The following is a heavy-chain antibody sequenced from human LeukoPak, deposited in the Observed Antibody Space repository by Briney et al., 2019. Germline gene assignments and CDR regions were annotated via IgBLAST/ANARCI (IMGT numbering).Heavy chain of an antibody. Sequence: SETLSLTCTVSGGSISSSSYYWGWIRQPPGEGLEWIGSIYYSGSTYYNPSLKSRVTISVDTSKNQFSLKLSSVTAADTAVYYCARVGQQLTSEGFDYWGQGTLVTVSS. CDR3: ARVGQQLTSEGFDY. D-gene: IGHD6-13*01. J-gene: IGHJ4*02. V-gene: IGHV4-39*07. CDR2: IYYSGST. CDR1: GGSISSSSYY.